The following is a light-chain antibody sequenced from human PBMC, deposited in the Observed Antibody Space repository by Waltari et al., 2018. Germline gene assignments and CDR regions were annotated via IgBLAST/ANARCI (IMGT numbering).Light chain of an antibody. J-gene: IGKJ4*01. Sequence: DIVMTQSPDSLAVSLGERATINRKSSQSVLYSANNKNYLAWYQQKSGQPPKLVIYWASTRASGVPERFSGSGSGTDFTLTISNLQPEDVAVYYCQQYDASPLTFGGGTKVEI. CDR2: WAS. CDR1: QSVLYSANNKNY. V-gene: IGKV4-1*01. CDR3: QQYDASPLT.